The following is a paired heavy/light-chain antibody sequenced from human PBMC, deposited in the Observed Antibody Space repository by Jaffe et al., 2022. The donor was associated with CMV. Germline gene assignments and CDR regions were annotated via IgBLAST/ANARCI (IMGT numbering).Heavy chain of an antibody. Sequence: EVQLVESGGGLVQPGGSLRLSCAASGFTVSRNYMNWVRQAPGKGLEWVSIIYSGGSTYYADSVKGRFTISRDSSKNTLYLQMNSLRAEDTAMYYCARDPPGDGNGYFDYWGQGTLVTVSS. V-gene: IGHV3-66*01. CDR1: GFTVSRNY. J-gene: IGHJ4*02. D-gene: IGHD2-8*01. CDR2: IYSGGST. CDR3: ARDPPGDGNGYFDY.
Light chain of an antibody. CDR3: QTWGTGIHGI. V-gene: IGLV4-69*01. CDR1: SGHSSYA. Sequence: QLVLTQSPSASASLGASVKLTCTLSSGHSSYAIAWHQQQPEKGPRYLMKLNSDGSHIKGDGIPDRFSGSSSGAERYLTISSLQSEDEADYYCQTWGTGIHGIFGGGTKLTVL. J-gene: IGLJ2*01. CDR2: LNSDGSH.